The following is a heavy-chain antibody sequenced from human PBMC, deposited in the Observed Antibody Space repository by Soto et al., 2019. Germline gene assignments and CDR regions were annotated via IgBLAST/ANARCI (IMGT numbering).Heavy chain of an antibody. J-gene: IGHJ4*02. CDR1: GGSFSGYY. V-gene: IGHV4-34*01. Sequence: SETLSLTCAVYGGSFSGYYWSWIRQPPGKGLEWIGEINHSGSTNYNPSLKSRVTISVDTSKNQFSLKLSSVTAADTAVYYCARGLPDRGEQWLGAVSNDYWGQGTLVTVSS. D-gene: IGHD6-19*01. CDR2: INHSGST. CDR3: ARGLPDRGEQWLGAVSNDY.